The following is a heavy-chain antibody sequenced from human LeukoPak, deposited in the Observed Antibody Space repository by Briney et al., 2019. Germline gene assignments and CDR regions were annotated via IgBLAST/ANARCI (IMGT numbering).Heavy chain of an antibody. CDR1: GFTFTNHA. D-gene: IGHD1-1*01. CDR3: VRAYTTSGTYSEP. Sequence: GGSLRLSCTASGFTFTNHAMTWVRQAPGKGLEWVSVSSGGGESTFYADSVKGRFTISRDNSKNTVYLQMNSLRAEDTALYYCVRAYTTSGTYSEPWGQGTLVTVSS. CDR2: SSGGGEST. V-gene: IGHV3-23*01. J-gene: IGHJ4*02.